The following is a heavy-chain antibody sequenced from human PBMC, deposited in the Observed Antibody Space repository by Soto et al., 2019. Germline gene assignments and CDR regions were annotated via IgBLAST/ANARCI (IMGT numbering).Heavy chain of an antibody. CDR3: AHRPIVGAAI. CDR2: IYHSGSN. Sequence: QVQLQESGPGLVKPSGTLSLTCGVFGGSISNSNWWTWVRQPPGKGLEWIGEIYHSGSNNYNSSLMSRVTISLDKVNNQFSLKLTSVTAADTAVYYCAHRPIVGAAIWGQGTLVTVSS. D-gene: IGHD1-26*01. CDR1: GGSISNSNW. V-gene: IGHV4-4*02. J-gene: IGHJ4*02.